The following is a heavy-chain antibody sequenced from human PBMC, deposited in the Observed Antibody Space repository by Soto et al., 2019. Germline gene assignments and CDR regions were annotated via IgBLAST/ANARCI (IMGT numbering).Heavy chain of an antibody. Sequence: QVQLQESGPGLVKPSETLSLTCTVSGGSISSHYWSWIRQPPGKGLEWIGFIYYSESSNYNPSLQSRVTITVDTSKNQYSLRLTSVTAADTAVYYCARAVEMYASGWYYFDSWGQGTLVTVSS. J-gene: IGHJ4*02. CDR3: ARAVEMYASGWYYFDS. CDR1: GGSISSHY. D-gene: IGHD6-19*01. CDR2: IYYSESS. V-gene: IGHV4-59*11.